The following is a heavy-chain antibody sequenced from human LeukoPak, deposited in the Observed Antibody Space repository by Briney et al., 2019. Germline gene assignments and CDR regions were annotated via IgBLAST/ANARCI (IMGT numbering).Heavy chain of an antibody. CDR3: ARGLRPTGWFFDL. J-gene: IGHJ2*01. V-gene: IGHV4-59*01. D-gene: IGHD4-17*01. CDR2: IHYSGST. CDR1: GGSISGYY. Sequence: SETLSLTCTVSGGSISGYYWSWIRQPPGKGLEWVGYIHYSGSTNYNPSLKSRLTMSVDTSKNQFSLKLSSVTAADTALYYCARGLRPTGWFFDLWGRGTLVTASS.